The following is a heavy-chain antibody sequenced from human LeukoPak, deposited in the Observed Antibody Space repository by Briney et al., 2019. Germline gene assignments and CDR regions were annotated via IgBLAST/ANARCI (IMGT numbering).Heavy chain of an antibody. CDR1: EYTFTSYY. CDR3: ARDGSWNYYDSSGYPYFDY. CDR2: INPSGGST. J-gene: IGHJ4*02. D-gene: IGHD3-22*01. V-gene: IGHV1-46*01. Sequence: GASVKVSCKASEYTFTSYYMHWVRQAPGQGLEWMGIINPSGGSTSYAQKFQGRVTMTRDTSTSTVYMELSSLRSEDTAVYYCARDGSWNYYDSSGYPYFDYWGQGTLVTVSS.